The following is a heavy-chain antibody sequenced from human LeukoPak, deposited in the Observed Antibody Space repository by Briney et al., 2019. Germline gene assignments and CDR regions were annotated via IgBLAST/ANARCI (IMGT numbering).Heavy chain of an antibody. Sequence: TGGSLRLSCAASGFTFSSYGMHWVRQAPGKGLEWVAVIWYDGSNKYYADSVKGRFTISRDNSKNTLYLQMDSLRAEDTAVYYCARPTTKFGNDCYYGMDVWGQGTTVTVSS. CDR3: ARPTTKFGNDCYYGMDV. D-gene: IGHD3-10*02. CDR1: GFTFSSYG. V-gene: IGHV3-33*01. CDR2: IWYDGSNK. J-gene: IGHJ6*02.